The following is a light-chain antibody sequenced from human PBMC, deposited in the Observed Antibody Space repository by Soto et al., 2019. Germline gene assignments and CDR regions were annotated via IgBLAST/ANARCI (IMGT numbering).Light chain of an antibody. CDR2: QVT. V-gene: IGLV2-14*01. J-gene: IGLJ1*01. CDR1: SSDLAIYNY. Sequence: QSVLTQPASVSGSPGQSITISCTGTSSDLAIYNYVSWYQQQPGKAPKLMIYQVTNRPSGVSNRFSGSTSGNTASLTISGLQAEDEADYYCSSYSTSATAYVFGTGTKVTVL. CDR3: SSYSTSATAYV.